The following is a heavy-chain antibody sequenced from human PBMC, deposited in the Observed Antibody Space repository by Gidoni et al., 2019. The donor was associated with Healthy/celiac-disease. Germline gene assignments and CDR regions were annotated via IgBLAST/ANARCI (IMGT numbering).Heavy chain of an antibody. Sequence: SGSGGSTYYADSVNGRFTISRDNSKNTLYLQMNSLRAEDTAVYYCAKLAYSGSYFDYWGQGTLVTVSS. CDR2: SGSGGST. CDR3: AKLAYSGSYFDY. D-gene: IGHD1-26*01. V-gene: IGHV3-23*01. J-gene: IGHJ4*02.